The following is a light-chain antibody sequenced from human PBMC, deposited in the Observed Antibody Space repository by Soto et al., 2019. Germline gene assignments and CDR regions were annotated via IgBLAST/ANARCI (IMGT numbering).Light chain of an antibody. CDR3: ASWDNNLSGYV. CDR1: TSNIGKTF. Sequence: QSVLTQPPSASGTPGQTVNISCSGSTSNIGKTFVYWYQHFPGAAPKLLIYRNTLRPSGVPDRFSAYKPGTSTSLAISGLRSEDEADYYCASWDNNLSGYVFGTGTKVTVL. CDR2: RNT. J-gene: IGLJ1*01. V-gene: IGLV1-47*01.